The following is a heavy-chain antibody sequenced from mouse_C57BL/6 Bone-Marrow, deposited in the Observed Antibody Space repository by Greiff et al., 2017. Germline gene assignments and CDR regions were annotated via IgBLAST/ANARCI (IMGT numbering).Heavy chain of an antibody. CDR3: ARANYYGSSYWYFDV. V-gene: IGHV1-78*01. D-gene: IGHD1-1*01. Sequence: VQLQQSDAELVKPGASVKISCKVSGYTFTDHTIHWMKQRPEQGLEWIGYIYPRDGSTKYNEKFKGKATLTADKSSSTAYMQLNSLTSEDSAVXFCARANYYGSSYWYFDVWGTGTTVTVSS. CDR1: GYTFTDHT. CDR2: IYPRDGST. J-gene: IGHJ1*03.